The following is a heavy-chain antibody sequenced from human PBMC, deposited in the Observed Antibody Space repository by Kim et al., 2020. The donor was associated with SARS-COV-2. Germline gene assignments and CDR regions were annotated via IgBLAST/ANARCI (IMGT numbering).Heavy chain of an antibody. CDR2: IYYSGST. CDR1: GGSISSSSYY. D-gene: IGHD6-19*01. Sequence: SETLSLTCTVSGGSISSSSYYWGWIRQPPGKGLEWIGSIYYSGSTYYNPSLKSRVTISVDTSKNQFSLKLSSVTAADTALYYCASSYSSGWYEFDYWGQGTLVTVSS. V-gene: IGHV4-39*01. J-gene: IGHJ4*02. CDR3: ASSYSSGWYEFDY.